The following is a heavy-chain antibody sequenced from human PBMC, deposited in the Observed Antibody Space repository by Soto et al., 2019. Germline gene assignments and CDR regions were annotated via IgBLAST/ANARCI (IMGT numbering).Heavy chain of an antibody. V-gene: IGHV3-15*01. J-gene: IGHJ4*02. D-gene: IGHD4-17*01. CDR1: GFTFSDAW. CDR3: SWMNTVTTMGF. CDR2: IKGKGDRGAT. Sequence: EVQLVESGGVLVKPGESLRLSCVASGFTFSDAWMSWVRQAPGKGLEWGGRIKGKGDRGATDYAAPVKGRFTISRDDSRNTVYLEMNSLKTEDTALYLCSWMNTVTTMGFWCEGTQVTVTS.